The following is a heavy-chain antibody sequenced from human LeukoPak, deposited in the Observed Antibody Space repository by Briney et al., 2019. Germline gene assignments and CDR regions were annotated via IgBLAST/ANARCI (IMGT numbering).Heavy chain of an antibody. D-gene: IGHD3-10*01. CDR2: IEQDGSEK. CDR1: GFTFSSHW. V-gene: IGHV3-7*01. CDR3: ARAGLLWFGESYFDY. Sequence: PGGSLRLSCAASGFTFSSHWMSWVRQAPGKGLKWVANIEQDGSEKYYVDSVKGRFTISRDNAKNSLYLQMNSLGAEDTAVYYCARAGLLWFGESYFDYWGQGTLVTVSS. J-gene: IGHJ4*02.